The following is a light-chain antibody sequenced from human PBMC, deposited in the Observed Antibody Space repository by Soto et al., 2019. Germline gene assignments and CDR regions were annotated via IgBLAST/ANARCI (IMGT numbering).Light chain of an antibody. Sequence: DIQMTQSPSSLSASVGDRVTITCRASQSISSYLNWYQQKPGKAPKLLIYAASSLQSWGPSRFSGSGSGTDFTLTISSLQPEDFATYYGQQSYSTPRTFGQGTKVEIK. V-gene: IGKV1-39*01. CDR1: QSISSY. CDR2: AAS. CDR3: QQSYSTPRT. J-gene: IGKJ1*01.